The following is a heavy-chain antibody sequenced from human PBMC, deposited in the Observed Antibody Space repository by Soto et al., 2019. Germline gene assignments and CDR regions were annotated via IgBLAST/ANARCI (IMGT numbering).Heavy chain of an antibody. Sequence: SVKVSCKASGGTFSSYAISWVRQAPGQGLEWMGGIIPIFGTANYAQKFQGRVTITADESTSTAYMELSSLRSEDTAVYYCARGDKDTDMVYYYYGMDVWGQGTTVTVSS. V-gene: IGHV1-69*13. CDR1: GGTFSSYA. D-gene: IGHD5-18*01. CDR3: ARGDKDTDMVYYYYGMDV. CDR2: IIPIFGTA. J-gene: IGHJ6*02.